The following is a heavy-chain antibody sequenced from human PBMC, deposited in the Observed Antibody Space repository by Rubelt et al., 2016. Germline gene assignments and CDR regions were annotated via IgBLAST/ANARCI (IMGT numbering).Heavy chain of an antibody. CDR1: GYTFTSYA. J-gene: IGHJ4*02. CDR3: ARCRRAGGAVAGTWDY. CDR2: INAGNGNT. V-gene: IGHV1-3*01. Sequence: QVQLVQSGAEVKKPGASVKVSCKASGYTFTSYAMHWVRQAPGQRLEWMGWINAGNGNTKYSQKFQGRVTITRDTSASTAYMELRSLRSDDTAVYYCARCRRAGGAVAGTWDYWGQGTLVTVSS. D-gene: IGHD6-19*01.